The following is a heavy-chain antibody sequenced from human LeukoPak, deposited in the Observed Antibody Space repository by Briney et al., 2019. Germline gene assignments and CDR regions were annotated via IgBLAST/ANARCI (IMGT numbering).Heavy chain of an antibody. D-gene: IGHD6-19*01. J-gene: IGHJ5*02. CDR2: ISAYNGNT. CDR3: ARDPPAYSSGWYRFDP. V-gene: IGHV1-18*01. Sequence: ASVKVSCKASGYTFTSYGISWVRQAPGQGLECMGWISAYNGNTNYAQKLQGRVTMTTDTSTSIAYMELRSLRSDDTAVYYCARDPPAYSSGWYRFDPWGQGTLVTVSS. CDR1: GYTFTSYG.